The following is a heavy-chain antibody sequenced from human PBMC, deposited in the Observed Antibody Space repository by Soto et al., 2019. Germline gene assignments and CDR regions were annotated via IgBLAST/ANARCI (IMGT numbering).Heavy chain of an antibody. CDR1: GGTFRTYA. Sequence: QVQLLQSGAEVKKPGSSVRVSCEASGGTFRTYAISWVRQAPGQGLEWIGEIIPIFGKVNYAQKFQGRVKITADESPPTVYMDLRSLTSEDTAVYYCAKGAVAGTPTSYYYYGMDVWGQGTTVTVS. J-gene: IGHJ6*02. V-gene: IGHV1-69*12. CDR3: AKGAVAGTPTSYYYYGMDV. D-gene: IGHD6-19*01. CDR2: IIPIFGKV.